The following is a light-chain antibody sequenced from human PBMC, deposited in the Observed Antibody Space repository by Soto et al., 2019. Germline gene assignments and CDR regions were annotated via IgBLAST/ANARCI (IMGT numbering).Light chain of an antibody. J-gene: IGLJ1*01. CDR2: DVN. Sequence: QSARTQPASVSGSPGQAITISCTGTINDVGAYNYVSWYQQRPGSAPQLILFDVNNRPSGTSNRFSGSKSGHTAYLTISALQSDDEDIYHCSSYTSSYTLVFGSGTKVTVL. CDR1: INDVGAYNY. CDR3: SSYTSSYTLV. V-gene: IGLV2-14*01.